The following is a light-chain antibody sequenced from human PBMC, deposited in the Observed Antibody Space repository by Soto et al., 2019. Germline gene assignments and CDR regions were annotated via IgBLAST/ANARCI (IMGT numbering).Light chain of an antibody. CDR1: QSVSSSY. J-gene: IGKJ1*01. CDR3: QQYGSSGT. CDR2: GAS. V-gene: IGKV3-20*01. Sequence: EIVLTQSPGTLSLSPEERATLSCRASQSVSSSYLAWYQQKPGQAPMLLIYGASSRATGIPDRFSGSGSGTDFTLTISRLEPEDFAVYYCQQYGSSGTFGQGTKVEIK.